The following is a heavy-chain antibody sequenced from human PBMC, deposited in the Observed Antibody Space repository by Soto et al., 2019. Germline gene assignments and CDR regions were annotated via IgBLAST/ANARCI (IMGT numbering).Heavy chain of an antibody. CDR3: ARATYYYDSSGYYYYNWFDP. V-gene: IGHV4-59*01. D-gene: IGHD3-22*01. CDR2: IYYSGST. CDR1: GGSISSYY. Sequence: QVQLQESGPGLVKPSETLSLTCTVSGGSISSYYWSWIRQPPGKGLEWIGCIYYSGSTNYNPSLKSRVTISVDTSKNQFSLKLSSVTAADTAVYYCARATYYYDSSGYYYYNWFDPWGQGTLVTVSS. J-gene: IGHJ5*02.